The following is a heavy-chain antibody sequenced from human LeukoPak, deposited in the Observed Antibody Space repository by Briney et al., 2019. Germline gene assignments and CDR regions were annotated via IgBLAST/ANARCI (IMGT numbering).Heavy chain of an antibody. Sequence: GGSLRLSCAASGFTFSSYWMSWVRQAPGKGLEWVAVISYDGSNKYYADSVKGRFTISRDNSKNTLYLQMNSLRAEDTAVYYCAREDSGSYYSGALDYWGQGTLVTVSS. CDR2: ISYDGSNK. CDR1: GFTFSSYW. J-gene: IGHJ4*02. V-gene: IGHV3-30*03. D-gene: IGHD1-26*01. CDR3: AREDSGSYYSGALDY.